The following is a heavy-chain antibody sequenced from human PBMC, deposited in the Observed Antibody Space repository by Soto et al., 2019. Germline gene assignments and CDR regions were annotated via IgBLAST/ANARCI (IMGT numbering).Heavy chain of an antibody. CDR2: IYYSGST. D-gene: IGHD6-19*01. Sequence: QVQLQESGPGLVKPSETLSLTCTVSGGSVSSGSYYWSWIRQPPGKGLEWIGYIYYSGSTNYNPSLKSRVTISVDTSKNQFSLKLSSVTATDTAVYYCARGLYSSGWGWFDPWGQGTLVTVSS. V-gene: IGHV4-61*01. CDR1: GGSVSSGSYY. J-gene: IGHJ5*02. CDR3: ARGLYSSGWGWFDP.